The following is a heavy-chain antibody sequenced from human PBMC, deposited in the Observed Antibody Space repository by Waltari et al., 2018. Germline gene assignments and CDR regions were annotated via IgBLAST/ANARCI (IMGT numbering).Heavy chain of an antibody. J-gene: IGHJ3*02. CDR3: ARGRDGYSQDVFDI. Sequence: EVQLVASGGGLVQPGGSLRLSCAASGFTFSTYLLNWVRPAPGKGLEWVSYISSSTSTTDYADSVKGRFTISRDNAKNSLYLQMNSLRAEDTAVYYCARGRDGYSQDVFDIWGQGTMVSVSS. V-gene: IGHV3-48*01. CDR1: GFTFSTYL. CDR2: ISSSTSTT. D-gene: IGHD5-18*01.